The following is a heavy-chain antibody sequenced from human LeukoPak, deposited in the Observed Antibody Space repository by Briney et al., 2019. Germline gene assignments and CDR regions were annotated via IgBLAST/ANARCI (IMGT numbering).Heavy chain of an antibody. Sequence: GSLRLSCAAAGLSFRESDMHWVRQAPGKGLEWVSFISWSGGATYYADSVKGRFTISRVNSKNSLYLQMDSLRSEDTALYFCAKARSTNYYYGMDVWGQGTSVTVSS. CDR3: AKARSTNYYYGMDV. J-gene: IGHJ6*02. CDR2: ISWSGGAT. V-gene: IGHV3-43*01. D-gene: IGHD2-2*01. CDR1: GLSFRESD.